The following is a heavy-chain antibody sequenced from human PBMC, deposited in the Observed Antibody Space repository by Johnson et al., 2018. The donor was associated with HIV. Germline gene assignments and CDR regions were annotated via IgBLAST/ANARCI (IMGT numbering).Heavy chain of an antibody. J-gene: IGHJ3*02. V-gene: IGHV3-11*04. CDR1: GFTFSDYY. D-gene: IGHD6-19*01. Sequence: QVQLVESGGGLVKPGGSLRLSCAASGFTFSDYYMSWIRQAPGKGLEWVSYISSSGSTIYYADSVKGRFTISRDNFKNTLYLQMNSLRAEDTAVYYCARAFSSGWYPQDAFDIWGQGTMVTVSS. CDR3: ARAFSSGWYPQDAFDI. CDR2: ISSSGSTI.